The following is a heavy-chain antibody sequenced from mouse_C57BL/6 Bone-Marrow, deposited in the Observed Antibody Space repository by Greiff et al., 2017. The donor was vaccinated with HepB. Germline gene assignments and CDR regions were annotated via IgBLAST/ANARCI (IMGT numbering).Heavy chain of an antibody. CDR1: GYTFTSYW. CDR3: ARSLYYDYDLLAY. J-gene: IGHJ3*01. D-gene: IGHD2-4*01. V-gene: IGHV1-53*01. Sequence: VQLQQPGTELVKPGASVKLSCKASGYTFTSYWMHWVKQRPGQGLEWIGNINPSNGGTNYNEKFKSKATLTVDKSSSTAYMQLSSLTSEDSAVYYCARSLYYDYDLLAYWGQGTLVTVSA. CDR2: INPSNGGT.